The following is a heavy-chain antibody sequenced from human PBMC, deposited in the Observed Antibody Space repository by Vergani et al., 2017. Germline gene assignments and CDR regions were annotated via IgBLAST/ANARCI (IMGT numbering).Heavy chain of an antibody. Sequence: EVQLLESGGGLVQPGGSLRLSCAASGFTFSSYSMNWVRQAPGKGLEWVSSISISSSSIYYADSVKGRFTISRDNAKNALYLQMNSRRAEDTAVDYCARGAWIQLWSFDYWGQGTLVTVSS. D-gene: IGHD5-18*01. CDR2: ISISSSSI. CDR3: ARGAWIQLWSFDY. V-gene: IGHV3-21*01. J-gene: IGHJ4*02. CDR1: GFTFSSYS.